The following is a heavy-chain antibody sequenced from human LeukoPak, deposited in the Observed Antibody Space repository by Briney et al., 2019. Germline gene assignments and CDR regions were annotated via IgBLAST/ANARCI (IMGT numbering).Heavy chain of an antibody. D-gene: IGHD5-12*01. J-gene: IGHJ4*02. V-gene: IGHV4-39*07. Sequence: SETLSLTCTVSGGSINTPNYYWDWIRQTPGKGLEWIGNIFYSGGTYYSPSLTSRVTISLDTSRNQFSLKLNSVTAADTAVYYCARGSGVATTDKFDYWGQGTLVTVSS. CDR3: ARGSGVATTDKFDY. CDR1: GGSINTPNYY. CDR2: IFYSGGT.